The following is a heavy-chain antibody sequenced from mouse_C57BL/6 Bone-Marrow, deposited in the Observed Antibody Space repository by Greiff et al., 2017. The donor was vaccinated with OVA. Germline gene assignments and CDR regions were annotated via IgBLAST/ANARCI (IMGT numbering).Heavy chain of an antibody. Sequence: VQLQQSGTVLARPGASAKMSCKTSGYTFTSYWMHWVKQRPGQGLEWIGAIYPGNSDTSYNQKFKGKAKLTAVTSASTAYMELSSLTNEDSAVYYCTRFGSSYLWYFDVWGTGTTVTVSS. J-gene: IGHJ1*03. D-gene: IGHD1-1*01. CDR2: IYPGNSDT. CDR3: TRFGSSYLWYFDV. V-gene: IGHV1-5*01. CDR1: GYTFTSYW.